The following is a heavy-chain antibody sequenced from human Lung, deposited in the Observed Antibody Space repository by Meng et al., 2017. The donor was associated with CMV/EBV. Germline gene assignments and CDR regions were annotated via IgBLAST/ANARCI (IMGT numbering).Heavy chain of an antibody. J-gene: IGHJ6*02. D-gene: IGHD3-3*01. Sequence: SXTXSLXCTVSGGSVSSGSYYWSWIRQPPGKGLEWIGYIYYSGSTNYNPSLKSRVTISVDTSKNQFSLKLSSVTAADTAVYYCARLGGLRFAFWYGMDVWGQGNXVTVAS. CDR2: IYYSGST. V-gene: IGHV4-61*01. CDR3: ARLGGLRFAFWYGMDV. CDR1: GGSVSSGSYY.